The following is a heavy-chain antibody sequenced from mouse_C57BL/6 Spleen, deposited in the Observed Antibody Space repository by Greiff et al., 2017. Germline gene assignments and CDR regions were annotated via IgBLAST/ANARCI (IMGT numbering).Heavy chain of an antibody. J-gene: IGHJ3*01. CDR2: IDPENGDT. CDR3: TTEAVLAY. V-gene: IGHV14-4*01. CDR1: GFNIKDDY. Sequence: VQLQQSGAELVRPGASVKLSCTASGFNIKDDYMHWVKQRPEQGLEWIGWIDPENGDTEYASKFQGKATITADTSSNTAYLQLSSLTSADTAVYYCTTEAVLAYWGQGTLVTVSA.